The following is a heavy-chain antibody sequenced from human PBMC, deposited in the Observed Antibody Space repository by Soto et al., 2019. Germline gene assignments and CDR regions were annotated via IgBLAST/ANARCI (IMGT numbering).Heavy chain of an antibody. CDR3: ARHRPYYATAALGFDY. D-gene: IGHD2-2*01. Sequence: SHGSSWIRQMKGKGLEWMGRIDPSDSYTNYSPSFQGHVTISADKSVSTAYLQWSSLKASDTAIYYCARHRPYYATAALGFDYWGEPLLVTVSS. CDR1: SHG. CDR2: IDPSDSYT. V-gene: IGHV5-10-1*01. J-gene: IGHJ4*02.